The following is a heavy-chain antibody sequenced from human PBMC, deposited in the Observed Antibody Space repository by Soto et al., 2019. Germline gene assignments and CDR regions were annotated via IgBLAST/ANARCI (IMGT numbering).Heavy chain of an antibody. V-gene: IGHV1-18*01. CDR2: ISAYNGNT. CDR3: GRDPRGGTKAFDI. CDR1: GYTFTSFG. D-gene: IGHD2-15*01. Sequence: QVQLVQSGAEVKKPGASVKVSCKASGYTFTSFGISWVRQAPGQGLEWMGWISAYNGNTNYAENLQGRGTMTTDTATSAAYMELRSLRPYDTAVYYCGRDPRGGTKAFDIWGQGTMVTVSS. J-gene: IGHJ3*02.